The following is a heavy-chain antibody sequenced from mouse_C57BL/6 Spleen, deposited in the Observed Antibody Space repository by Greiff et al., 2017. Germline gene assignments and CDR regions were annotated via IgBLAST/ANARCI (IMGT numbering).Heavy chain of an antibody. CDR1: GFTFSSYA. CDR3: ARGVTTVVDPFAY. Sequence: DVKLVESGGGLVKPGGSLKLSCAASGFTFSSYAMSWVRQTPEKRLEWVATISDGGSYTYYPDNVKGRFTISRDNAKNNLYLQMSHLKSEDTAMYYCARGVTTVVDPFAYWGQGTLVTVSA. CDR2: ISDGGSYT. D-gene: IGHD1-1*01. V-gene: IGHV5-4*03. J-gene: IGHJ3*01.